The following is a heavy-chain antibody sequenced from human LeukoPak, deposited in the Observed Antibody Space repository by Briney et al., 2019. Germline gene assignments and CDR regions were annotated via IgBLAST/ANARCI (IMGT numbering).Heavy chain of an antibody. V-gene: IGHV4-34*01. CDR3: ARAFPPYDYVCGSYRSRGAFDY. Sequence: SETLSLTCAVYGGSFSGYYWSWIRQPPGKGLEWIGEINHSGSTNHNPSLQSRVTISVDTSKNQFSLKLSSVTAADTAVYYCARAFPPYDYVCGSYRSRGAFDYWGQGTLVTVSS. CDR2: INHSGST. CDR1: GGSFSGYY. D-gene: IGHD3-16*02. J-gene: IGHJ4*02.